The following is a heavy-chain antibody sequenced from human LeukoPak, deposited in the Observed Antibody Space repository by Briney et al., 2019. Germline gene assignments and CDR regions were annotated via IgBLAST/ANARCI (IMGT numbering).Heavy chain of an antibody. CDR3: ARDWGPLDF. V-gene: IGHV3-7*03. CDR1: GFSASTYW. D-gene: IGHD7-27*01. CDR2: IKQDGSQK. Sequence: GGSLRLSCAASGFSASTYWMTWVRQAPGKGPEWVANIKQDGSQKDYVDSVKGRFTISRDNAKNSLYLQLNSLRADDTAVYYCARDWGPLDFWGQGTPVTVSS. J-gene: IGHJ4*02.